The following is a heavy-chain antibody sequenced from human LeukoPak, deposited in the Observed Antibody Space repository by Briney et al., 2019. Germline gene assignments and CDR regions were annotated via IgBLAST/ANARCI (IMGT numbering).Heavy chain of an antibody. J-gene: IGHJ4*02. V-gene: IGHV4-39*07. CDR3: ARGCPQCDYLDY. CDR2: IYYSGST. Sequence: SETLSLTCTVSSGSISSSSYYWGWIRQPPGKGLEWIGSIYYSGSTYYNPSFKGRVTISVDKSMNQFSLKLSSVTAADTAVYYCARGCPQCDYLDYWGPGTLVTVSS. D-gene: IGHD2-15*01. CDR1: SGSISSSSYY.